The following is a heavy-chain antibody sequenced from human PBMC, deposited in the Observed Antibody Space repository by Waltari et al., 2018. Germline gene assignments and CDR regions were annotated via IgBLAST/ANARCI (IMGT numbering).Heavy chain of an antibody. J-gene: IGHJ5*02. D-gene: IGHD3-9*01. V-gene: IGHV4-38-2*01. Sequence: QVQLQESGPGLVKPSETLSLTCAVSGYSISSGYSWGWLRPPPGKGLEWIGSIYHSGSTYYNPSLKSRVTISVDTSKNQFALKLSSVTAADTAVYYCARAYYDILTGPRGRSFDPWGQGTLVTVSS. CDR1: GYSISSGYS. CDR2: IYHSGST. CDR3: ARAYYDILTGPRGRSFDP.